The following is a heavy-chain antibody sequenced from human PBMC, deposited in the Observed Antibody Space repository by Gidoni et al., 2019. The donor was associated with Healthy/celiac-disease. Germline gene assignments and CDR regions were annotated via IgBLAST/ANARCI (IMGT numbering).Heavy chain of an antibody. D-gene: IGHD6-13*01. Sequence: QVQLVESGGGVVQPGRSLRLSCAASGFTFSSYAMHWVRQAPGKGLEWLAVISYDGSNKYYADSVKGRFTISRDNSKNTLYLQMNSLRAEDTAVYYCARDPIQYSSSWLGYWGQGTLVTVSS. CDR1: GFTFSSYA. CDR2: ISYDGSNK. V-gene: IGHV3-30-3*01. CDR3: ARDPIQYSSSWLGY. J-gene: IGHJ4*02.